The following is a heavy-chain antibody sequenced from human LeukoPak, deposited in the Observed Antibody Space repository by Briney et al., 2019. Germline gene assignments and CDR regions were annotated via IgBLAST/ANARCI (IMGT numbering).Heavy chain of an antibody. Sequence: SQTLSLTCTVSGGSLSSGDSYWTWLRQPPGTGLDWLGNIYYSGSTYYNPSLKSRVIISVDTSKNQFPLKLSSVTAADTALYYCARHNNYDYIWGSYRPTGGFDYWGQGTLVTVSS. CDR3: ARHNNYDYIWGSYRPTGGFDY. J-gene: IGHJ4*02. D-gene: IGHD3-16*02. V-gene: IGHV4-30-4*01. CDR1: GGSLSSGDSY. CDR2: IYYSGST.